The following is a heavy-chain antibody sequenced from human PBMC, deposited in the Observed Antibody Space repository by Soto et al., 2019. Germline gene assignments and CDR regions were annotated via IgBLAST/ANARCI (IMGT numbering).Heavy chain of an antibody. CDR3: ARDCSSSSCYGYFQH. J-gene: IGHJ1*01. CDR1: GFTFSDYY. Sequence: ESGGGLVTPGGSLRLSCAASGFTFSDYYMSWIRQAPGKGLEWVSHISGSGSTIYFADSVKGRFTISRDNAKNSLYLQMNSLRAEDTAVYYCARDCSSSSCYGYFQHWGQGTRVTVSS. CDR2: ISGSGSTI. D-gene: IGHD2-2*01. V-gene: IGHV3-11*01.